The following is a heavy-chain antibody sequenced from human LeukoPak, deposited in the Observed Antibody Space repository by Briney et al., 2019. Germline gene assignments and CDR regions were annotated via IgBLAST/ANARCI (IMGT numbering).Heavy chain of an antibody. CDR2: ISAYDGNT. Sequence: VTVSCKASGYTFTSYGISWVRQAPGQGLEWMGWISAYDGNTNYAQKLQGRVTMTTDTSTSTAYMELRSLRSDDTAVYYCARVLGGSGSARFDPWGQGTLVTVSS. J-gene: IGHJ5*02. CDR1: GYTFTSYG. V-gene: IGHV1-18*04. D-gene: IGHD3-10*01. CDR3: ARVLGGSGSARFDP.